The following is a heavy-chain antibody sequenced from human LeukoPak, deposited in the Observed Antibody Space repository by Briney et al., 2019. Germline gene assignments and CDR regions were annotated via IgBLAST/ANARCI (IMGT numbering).Heavy chain of an antibody. CDR2: ISSSGSTI. V-gene: IGHV3-11*01. CDR1: GFTFSDYY. D-gene: IGHD3-3*01. J-gene: IGHJ4*02. CDR3: ARTSSPYYDFWSGYLDLDY. Sequence: KPGGSLRLSCAASGFTFSDYYMSWIRRAPGKGLEWVSYISSSGSTIYYADSVKGRFTISRDNAKNSLYLQMNSLRAEDTAVYYCARTSSPYYDFWSGYLDLDYWGQGTLVTVSS.